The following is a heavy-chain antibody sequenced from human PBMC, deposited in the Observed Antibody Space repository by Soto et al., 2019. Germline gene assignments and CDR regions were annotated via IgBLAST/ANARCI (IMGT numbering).Heavy chain of an antibody. CDR1: GFTFSSYG. Sequence: QVQLVESGGGVVQPGRSLRLSCAASGFTFSSYGMHWVRQAPGKGLEWVAVIWYDGSNKYYEDSVKGRFTISRDNSKNTLYLQMNSLRAEDTAVYYCARDLYYDSSGYYHWGQGTLVTVSS. CDR3: ARDLYYDSSGYYH. D-gene: IGHD3-22*01. V-gene: IGHV3-33*01. J-gene: IGHJ5*02. CDR2: IWYDGSNK.